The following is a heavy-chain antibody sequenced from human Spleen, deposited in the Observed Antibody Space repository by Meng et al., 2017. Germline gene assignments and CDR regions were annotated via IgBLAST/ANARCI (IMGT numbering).Heavy chain of an antibody. CDR3: ARGRVVVAAAPSDY. CDR2: ISSSS. V-gene: IGHV3-21*01. J-gene: IGHJ4*02. D-gene: IGHD2-15*01. Sequence: EVQRVEAGGGLVKPGEYLRISCEASGFTFSSYSMNWVRPAPGKGLEWVSSISSSSFYADSVKGRFTISRDNAKNSLYLQMNSLRAEDTAIYYCARGRVVVAAAPSDYWGQGTLVTVSS. CDR1: GFTFSSYS.